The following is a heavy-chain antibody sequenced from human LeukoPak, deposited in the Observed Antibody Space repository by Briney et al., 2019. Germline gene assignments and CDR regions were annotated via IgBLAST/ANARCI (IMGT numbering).Heavy chain of an antibody. CDR1: SDSLSSYY. V-gene: IGHV4-59*01. J-gene: IGHJ6*03. Sequence: PSETLSLTCTVSSDSLSSYYWSWIRQPPGKGLEWIGYIYYSGCTNYNPSLKSRVTISVDTSKNQFSLKLSSVTAADKVVDYWVAAGTNYYYYYMDVWGKGTTVTVSS. CDR3: VAAGTNYYYYYMDV. CDR2: IYYSGCT. D-gene: IGHD6-13*01.